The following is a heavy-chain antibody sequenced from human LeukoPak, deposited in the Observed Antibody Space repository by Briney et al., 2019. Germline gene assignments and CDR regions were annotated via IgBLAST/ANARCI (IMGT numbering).Heavy chain of an antibody. CDR3: ARDYDFWSGPGP. Sequence: GASVKVSCKAPGYTFTGYYMHWVRQAGGQGLEWMGWINPNSGGTNYAQKLQGRVTMTRDTSISTAYMELSRLRSDDTAVYYCARDYDFWSGPGPWGQGTLVTVSS. V-gene: IGHV1-2*02. CDR1: GYTFTGYY. D-gene: IGHD3-3*01. CDR2: INPNSGGT. J-gene: IGHJ5*02.